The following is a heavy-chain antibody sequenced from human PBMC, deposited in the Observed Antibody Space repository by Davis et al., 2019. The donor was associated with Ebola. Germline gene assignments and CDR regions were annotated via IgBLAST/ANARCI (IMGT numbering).Heavy chain of an antibody. CDR3: AKPPNDIVGAIYYLDY. V-gene: IGHV3-23*01. Sequence: PGGSLRLSCAASGFTFSSYALSWVRQAPGKGPEWVSSISSSGSGTYSSDSLKGRFTTFRDNSQNTLYMQMNSLRAEDTAVYYCAKPPNDIVGAIYYLDYWGQGTLVTVSS. CDR2: ISSSGSGT. J-gene: IGHJ4*02. CDR1: GFTFSSYA. D-gene: IGHD1-26*01.